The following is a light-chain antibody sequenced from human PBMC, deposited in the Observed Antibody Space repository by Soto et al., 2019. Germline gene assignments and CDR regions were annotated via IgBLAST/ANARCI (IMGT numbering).Light chain of an antibody. CDR3: QQYNSYSFT. CDR1: QSISSW. V-gene: IGKV1-5*03. J-gene: IGKJ4*01. Sequence: DIQMTQSPSTRSASVGDRVTITCRAIQSISSWLAWYQQKPGKAPKLLIYKASSLESGVPSRFSGSGSGTEFTLTISSLQPDDFATYYCQQYNSYSFTFGGGTKVDIK. CDR2: KAS.